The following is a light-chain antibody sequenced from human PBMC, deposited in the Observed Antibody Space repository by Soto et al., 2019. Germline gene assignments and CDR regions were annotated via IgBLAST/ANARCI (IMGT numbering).Light chain of an antibody. J-gene: IGKJ1*01. Sequence: EIVLTQSPGTLSLSPGERATLSCRASQSVSSSYLAWYQQKPGQAPRLLMYGASSRATGIPDRFSGGGSGTDFTLTISRLEPEDFAVYYCQQYGSSLWTFGQGTKVEIK. CDR3: QQYGSSLWT. CDR1: QSVSSSY. V-gene: IGKV3-20*01. CDR2: GAS.